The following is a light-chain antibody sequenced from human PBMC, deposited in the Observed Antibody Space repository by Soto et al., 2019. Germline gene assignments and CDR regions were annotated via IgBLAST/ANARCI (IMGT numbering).Light chain of an antibody. J-gene: IGKJ3*01. CDR2: GAS. Sequence: EIVLTQSPGTLSLSPGERATLSCRASQSITNNYLAWYQQKPGRAHRLLIYGASSRATGIPDRFSGSGSGTDFTLTISRLEPEDFTVYYCQQYGTLPTTFGPGTKVDIK. CDR3: QQYGTLPTT. CDR1: QSITNNY. V-gene: IGKV3-20*01.